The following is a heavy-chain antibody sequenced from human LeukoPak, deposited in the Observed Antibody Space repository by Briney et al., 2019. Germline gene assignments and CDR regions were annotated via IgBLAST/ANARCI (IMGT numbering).Heavy chain of an antibody. CDR1: NYSIRSHYY. V-gene: IGHV4-38-2*02. J-gene: IGHJ4*01. Sequence: PSETLSLTCSVSNYSIRSHYYWVWLRQPPGKGLEWLGSIHRSGSVYYNDNPSLESRVAMSMDASNNQFSLRLTSLTAADTAVYYCARDQVVPATAKEFWGLGTLVTVSS. D-gene: IGHD2-21*01. CDR3: ARDQVVPATAKEF. CDR2: IHRSGSV.